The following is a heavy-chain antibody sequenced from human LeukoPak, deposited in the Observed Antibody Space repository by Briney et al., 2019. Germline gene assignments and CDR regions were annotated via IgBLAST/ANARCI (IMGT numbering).Heavy chain of an antibody. CDR3: ARAGRYSYGWYYYGMDV. V-gene: IGHV1-18*04. J-gene: IGHJ6*04. CDR1: GYTFTSYG. D-gene: IGHD5-18*01. Sequence: ASVKVSCKASGYTFTSYGICWVRQAPGQGLEWMGWISAYNGNTNYAQKLQGRVTMTTDTSTSTAYMELRSLRSDDTAVYYCARAGRYSYGWYYYGMDVWGKGTTVTVSS. CDR2: ISAYNGNT.